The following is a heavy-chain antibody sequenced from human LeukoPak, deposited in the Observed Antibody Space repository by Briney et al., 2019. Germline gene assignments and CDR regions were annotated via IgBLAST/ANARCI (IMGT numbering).Heavy chain of an antibody. CDR1: GGSFSGYY. CDR2: INHSGST. D-gene: IGHD1-26*01. Sequence: PSETLSLTCAVYGGSFSGYYWSWIRQPPGKGLEWIGEINHSGSTNYNPSLKSRVTISVDTSKNQFSLKLSSVTAADTAVYYCARHSGMYYLDYWGQGTLVTVSS. J-gene: IGHJ4*02. V-gene: IGHV4-34*01. CDR3: ARHSGMYYLDY.